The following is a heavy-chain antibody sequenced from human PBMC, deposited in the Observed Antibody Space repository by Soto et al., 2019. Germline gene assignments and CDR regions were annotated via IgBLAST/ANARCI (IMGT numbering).Heavy chain of an antibody. CDR3: ARDRRYCSGGSCYMVRFDP. CDR1: GGSISSYY. J-gene: IGHJ5*02. CDR2: IYTSGST. Sequence: PSETLSLTCTVSGGSISSYYWSWIRQPAGKGLEWIGRIYTSGSTNYNPSLKSRVTMSVDTSKNQFSLKLSSVTAADTAVYYCARDRRYCSGGSCYMVRFDPWGQGTLVTVSS. V-gene: IGHV4-4*07. D-gene: IGHD2-15*01.